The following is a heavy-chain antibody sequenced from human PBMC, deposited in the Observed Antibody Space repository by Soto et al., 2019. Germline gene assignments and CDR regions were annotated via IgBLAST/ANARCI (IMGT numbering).Heavy chain of an antibody. CDR2: IVVGSGDT. D-gene: IGHD2-2*01. V-gene: IGHV1-58*01. J-gene: IGHJ3*02. Sequence: SVKVSCKASGFTSTSSAVQWVRQARGQRLEWIGWIVVGSGDTNYAQKFQERVTMTRDTSTSTAYMELSSLRSEDTAVYYCAADVDCSSSSCYPYAFDIWGQGTMVTVSS. CDR3: AADVDCSSSSCYPYAFDI. CDR1: GFTSTSSA.